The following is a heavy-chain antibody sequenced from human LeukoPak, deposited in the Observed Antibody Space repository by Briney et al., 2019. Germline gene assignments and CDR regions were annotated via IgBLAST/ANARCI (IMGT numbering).Heavy chain of an antibody. J-gene: IGHJ4*02. V-gene: IGHV4-59*01. CDR1: GGSISSYY. Sequence: SETLSLTCTVSGGSISSYYWSWIRQPPGKGLEWIGYIYYSGSTNYNPSLESRVTISVDTSKNQFSLKLSSVTAADTAVYYCARAETYYYDSSGFNYWGQGTLVTVSS. CDR3: ARAETYYYDSSGFNY. CDR2: IYYSGST. D-gene: IGHD3-22*01.